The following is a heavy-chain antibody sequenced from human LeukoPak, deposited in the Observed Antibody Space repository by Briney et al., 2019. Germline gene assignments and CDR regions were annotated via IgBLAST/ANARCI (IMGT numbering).Heavy chain of an antibody. Sequence: KPGGSLRLSCAASGFTFSSYSMNWVRQAPGKGLEWVSSISSSSCYIYYADSVKGRFTISRDNAKNSLYLQMNSLRAEDTAVYYCARAVYSSGWYVNYWGQGTLVTVSS. CDR3: ARAVYSSGWYVNY. V-gene: IGHV3-21*01. CDR1: GFTFSSYS. J-gene: IGHJ4*02. CDR2: ISSSSCYI. D-gene: IGHD6-19*01.